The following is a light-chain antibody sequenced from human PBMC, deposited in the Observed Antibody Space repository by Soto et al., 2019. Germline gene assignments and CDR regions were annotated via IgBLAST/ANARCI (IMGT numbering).Light chain of an antibody. Sequence: ERVMTQSPGTLSLSPGERATLSCRASQSVSNNYLAWYQQKPGQAPRLLVYGASSRATGIPDMFSGSGSGTDSTLTISRLEPADSAVYYCQQYGSSPTFGGGTKVDIK. CDR1: QSVSNNY. J-gene: IGKJ4*01. CDR2: GAS. V-gene: IGKV3-20*01. CDR3: QQYGSSPT.